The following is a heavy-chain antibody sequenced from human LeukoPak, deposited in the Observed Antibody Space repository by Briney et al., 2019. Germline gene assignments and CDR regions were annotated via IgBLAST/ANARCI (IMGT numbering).Heavy chain of an antibody. D-gene: IGHD4-11*01. CDR2: IYSGGST. V-gene: IGHV3-53*01. CDR1: GFTVSSKY. Sequence: GGSLRLSCAASGFTVSSKYMSWVRQAPGKGLEWVSLIYSGGSTDYADSVKGRFTISRDNSENTLHLQMNSLRAEDTAVYYCARIPKTTYFDYWGQGTLVTVSS. CDR3: ARIPKTTYFDY. J-gene: IGHJ4*02.